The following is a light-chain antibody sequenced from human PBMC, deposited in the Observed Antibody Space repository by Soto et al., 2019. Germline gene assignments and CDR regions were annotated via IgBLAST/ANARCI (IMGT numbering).Light chain of an antibody. Sequence: QSALTQPASVSGSPGQSITISCTGTSSDVGAYNYVSWYQQHPDKAPKFMIYEVSNRPLGVSNRFSASKSGNTAYLTISGLQAEDEADYYCSSYTSSSTLVFGTGTKLTVL. V-gene: IGLV2-14*01. CDR1: SSDVGAYNY. CDR3: SSYTSSSTLV. J-gene: IGLJ1*01. CDR2: EVS.